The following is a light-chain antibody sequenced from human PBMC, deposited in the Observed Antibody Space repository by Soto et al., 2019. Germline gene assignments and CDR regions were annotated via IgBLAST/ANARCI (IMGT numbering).Light chain of an antibody. CDR1: QSIRSY. CDR2: AAS. J-gene: IGKJ1*01. V-gene: IGKV1-39*01. CDR3: QQSSSTPQT. Sequence: DIHMTQSPSSLSASVGDRVTITCRASQSIRSYLNWYQQKPGEAPKRLIYAASTLQSGVPSRFSGSGSGTDFTLTISSLQPEDFATYYCQQSSSTPQTFGQGTKVDIK.